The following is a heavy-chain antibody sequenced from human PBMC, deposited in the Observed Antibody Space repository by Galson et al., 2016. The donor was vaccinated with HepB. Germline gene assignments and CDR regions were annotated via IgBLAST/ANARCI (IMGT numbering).Heavy chain of an antibody. CDR1: GFVFDEYT. CDR2: ISWDGGST. J-gene: IGHJ4*02. CDR3: ATPITGYSSSWYGSFDY. D-gene: IGHD6-13*01. Sequence: SLRLSCASSGFVFDEYTMYWVRQRPGKGLEFVSLISWDGGSTYYGDSVRGRFSTSRDNTKNSLHLQMNSLRPEDTAFYYCATPITGYSSSWYGSFDYWGQGTLVTVAS. V-gene: IGHV3-43*01.